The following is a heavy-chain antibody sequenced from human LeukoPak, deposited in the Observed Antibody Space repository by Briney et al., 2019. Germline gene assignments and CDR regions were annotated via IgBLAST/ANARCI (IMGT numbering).Heavy chain of an antibody. D-gene: IGHD2-2*01. CDR2: IYYSGST. Sequence: SETLSLTCTVSGGSISSYYWSWIRQPPGKGLEWIGYIYYSGSTNYNPSLKSRVTISVDTSKNQFSLKLSSVTAADTAVYYCARLVVVVPAAMGFDPWGQGTLVTVSS. CDR3: ARLVVVVPAAMGFDP. CDR1: GGSISSYY. J-gene: IGHJ5*02. V-gene: IGHV4-59*12.